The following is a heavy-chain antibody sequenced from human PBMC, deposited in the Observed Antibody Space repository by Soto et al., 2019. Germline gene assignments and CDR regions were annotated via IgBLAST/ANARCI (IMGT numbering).Heavy chain of an antibody. Sequence: QVQLVQSGAEVKKPGSSVKVSCTTSGGTFSTHTISWVRQAPGQGLEWMGRIIPIFGTAKYAQNFQARVTITAEESTNTSSMDLSSVRSEDTAVYFCPRRLDYYESEPSRADDSFEIWGQGTMVTVSS. J-gene: IGHJ3*02. V-gene: IGHV1-69*18. CDR2: IIPIFGTA. CDR1: GGTFSTHT. D-gene: IGHD3-22*01. CDR3: PRRLDYYESEPSRADDSFEI.